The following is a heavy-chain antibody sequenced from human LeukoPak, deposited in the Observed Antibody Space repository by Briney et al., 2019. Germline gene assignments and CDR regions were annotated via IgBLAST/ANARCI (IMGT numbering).Heavy chain of an antibody. V-gene: IGHV3-15*01. CDR3: ARGLCTSTSCYQGPFDF. CDR1: GSIFSSAW. D-gene: IGHD2-2*01. Sequence: PGGSLRLSCEASGSIFSSAWMTWVRQAPGKGLEWVGHIKNKTNGGTTDYAAPVKGRFSISRDDSKKTLYLQMNRLRTEDTAVYYCARGLCTSTSCYQGPFDFWGQGMLVTVSS. J-gene: IGHJ4*02. CDR2: IKNKTNGGTT.